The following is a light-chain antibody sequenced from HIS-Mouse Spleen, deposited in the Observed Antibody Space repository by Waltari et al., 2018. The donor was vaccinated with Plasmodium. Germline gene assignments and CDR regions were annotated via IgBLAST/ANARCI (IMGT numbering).Light chain of an antibody. Sequence: QSVLTQPPPVSGAPGQRVTIPCTGSRSHLGAGYDVTWYQQLPGTAPKLLIYGNSNRPSGVPDRFSGSKSGTSASLAITGLQAEDEADYYCQSYDSSLSGYVFGTGTKVTVL. J-gene: IGLJ1*01. CDR1: RSHLGAGYD. V-gene: IGLV1-40*01. CDR2: GNS. CDR3: QSYDSSLSGYV.